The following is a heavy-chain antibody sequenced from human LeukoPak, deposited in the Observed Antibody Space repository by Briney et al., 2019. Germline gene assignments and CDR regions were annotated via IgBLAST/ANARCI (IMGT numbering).Heavy chain of an antibody. J-gene: IGHJ4*02. CDR3: ARYYCGGGSCHYFHY. CDR2: INPNSGGT. CDR1: GHTFTGYY. V-gene: IGHV1-2*02. D-gene: IGHD2-15*01. Sequence: GASVKVSCKASGHTFTGYYMHWVRQAPGQGLEWMGGINPNSGGTNYAQKFQGRVTMTRDTSISTACMELNRLRSDDTAVYYCARYYCGGGSCHYFHYWGQGTLVTVSS.